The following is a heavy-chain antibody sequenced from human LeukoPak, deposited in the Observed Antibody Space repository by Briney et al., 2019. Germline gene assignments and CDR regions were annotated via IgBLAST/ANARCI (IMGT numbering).Heavy chain of an antibody. D-gene: IGHD6-13*01. CDR1: GFTFSSYA. J-gene: IGHJ4*02. CDR3: ARESVAAAGSSDY. CDR2: IRGSGDST. V-gene: IGHV3-48*03. Sequence: LAGGSLRLSCAASGFTFSSYAMTWVRQAPGKGLEWVSSIRGSGDSTYYADSVKGRFTISRDNAKNSLYLQMNSLRAEDTAVYYCARESVAAAGSSDYWGQGTLVTVSS.